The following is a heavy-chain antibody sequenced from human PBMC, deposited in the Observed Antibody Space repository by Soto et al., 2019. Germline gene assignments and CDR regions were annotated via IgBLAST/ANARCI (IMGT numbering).Heavy chain of an antibody. D-gene: IGHD1-26*01. V-gene: IGHV4-61*01. J-gene: IGHJ4*02. CDR2: IYYSGST. CDR1: GGSVNSGIYY. Sequence: QVQLQESGPGLVKPSETLSLTCTVSGGSVNSGIYYWSWIRQPPGKGLEWIGYIYYSGSTNYNPSLKSRVTISVDTSQNQFSLKLSSVTAADTAVYYCARAYSGSYFDYWGQGTLVTVSS. CDR3: ARAYSGSYFDY.